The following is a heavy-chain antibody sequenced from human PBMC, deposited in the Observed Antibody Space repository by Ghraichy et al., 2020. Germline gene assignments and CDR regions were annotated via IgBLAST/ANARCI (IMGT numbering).Heavy chain of an antibody. D-gene: IGHD6-19*01. J-gene: IGHJ4*02. CDR1: GYTFTGYY. CDR2: INPNSGGT. CDR3: ARLPGYSSGWGFDY. Sequence: ASVKVSCKASGYTFTGYYMHWVRQAPGQGLEWMGWINPNSGGTNYAQKFQGRVTMTRDTSISTAYMELSRLRSDDTAVYYCARLPGYSSGWGFDYWGQGTLVTVSS. V-gene: IGHV1-2*02.